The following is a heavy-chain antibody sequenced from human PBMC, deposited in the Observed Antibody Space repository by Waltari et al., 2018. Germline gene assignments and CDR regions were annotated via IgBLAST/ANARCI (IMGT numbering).Heavy chain of an antibody. CDR2: SDKDGSRI. CDR3: ARGGSGSFWY. Sequence: EVQLVESGGDLVQPGGSLRLSCAASGFTFSNYWMHWVRQGPGKGPVWVSRSDKDGSRIRYADSVRGRFTISRDNAKNTLYLQMDSLRAEDTAIYYCARGGSGSFWYWGQGILVTVSS. D-gene: IGHD1-26*01. CDR1: GFTFSNYW. V-gene: IGHV3-74*01. J-gene: IGHJ4*02.